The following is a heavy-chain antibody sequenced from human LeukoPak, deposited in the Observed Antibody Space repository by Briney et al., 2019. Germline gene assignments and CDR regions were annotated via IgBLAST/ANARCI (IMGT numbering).Heavy chain of an antibody. J-gene: IGHJ4*02. CDR1: GGSISTYY. V-gene: IGHV4-59*01. CDR3: ARADTLTGYYFDY. Sequence: PSETLSLTCSVSGGSISTYYWSWIRQTPGKGLEQIGYIYYSGSTNYNPSLKSRVTMSLDKSKIQFSLKMSSVTAADTAVYYCARADTLTGYYFDYWGQGTLVTVSS. D-gene: IGHD3-9*01. CDR2: IYYSGST.